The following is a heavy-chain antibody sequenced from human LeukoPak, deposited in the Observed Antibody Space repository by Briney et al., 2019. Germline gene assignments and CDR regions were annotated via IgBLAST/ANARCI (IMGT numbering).Heavy chain of an antibody. D-gene: IGHD5-12*01. CDR1: GFTFSDYY. CDR3: ARVGGYSGYDSPLGIYFDY. CDR2: ISSSSSYT. J-gene: IGHJ4*02. V-gene: IGHV3-11*06. Sequence: PGGSLRLSCAASGFTFSDYYMSWIRQAPGKGLEWVSYISSSSSYTNYADSVKGRFTISRDNAKNSLYLQMNSLRAEDTAVYYCARVGGYSGYDSPLGIYFDYWGQRTLVTVSS.